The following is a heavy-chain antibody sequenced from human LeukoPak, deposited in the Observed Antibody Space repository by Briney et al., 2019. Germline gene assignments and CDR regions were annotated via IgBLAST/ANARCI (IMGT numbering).Heavy chain of an antibody. CDR1: GFTFSSYA. J-gene: IGHJ4*02. V-gene: IGHV3-30-3*01. CDR2: ISYDGSNK. D-gene: IGHD3-10*01. CDR3: ARRSGSGTYPLDY. Sequence: GGSLRLSCAASGFTFSSYAMHWVRQAPGKGLEWVAVISYDGSNKYYADSVKGRFTISRDNSKNTLYLQMNSLRAEDTAVYYCARRSGSGTYPLDYWGQGTLVTVSS.